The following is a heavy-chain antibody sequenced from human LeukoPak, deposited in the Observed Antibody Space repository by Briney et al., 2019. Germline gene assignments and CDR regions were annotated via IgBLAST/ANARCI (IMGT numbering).Heavy chain of an antibody. V-gene: IGHV3-7*01. J-gene: IGHJ4*02. CDR3: ARDGEMPTIYFDY. Sequence: GGSLRLSCAVSGFTFSSLWMSWVRQAPGKGLEWVANIKQDGSEKYYVDSVKGRFTISRDNAKKSLFLQMNSLRAEDTAVYYCARDGEMPTIYFDYWGQGTLVTVSS. CDR2: IKQDGSEK. CDR1: GFTFSSLW. D-gene: IGHD5-24*01.